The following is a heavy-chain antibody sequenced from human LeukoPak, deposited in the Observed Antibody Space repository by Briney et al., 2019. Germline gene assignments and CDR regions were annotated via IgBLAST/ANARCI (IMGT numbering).Heavy chain of an antibody. V-gene: IGHV3-53*01. CDR3: TSRRLNYEFGMDV. CDR1: GLAVSRQY. Sequence: GGSLRLSCAAYGLAVSRQYMRWVRPAPGEGLEWDSIILSGGNTYYADSVRARLTIPRDNSENPLYLQTNDLRAEDTAVYYCTSRRLNYEFGMDVWGKGTTVTVSS. J-gene: IGHJ6*04. CDR2: ILSGGNT.